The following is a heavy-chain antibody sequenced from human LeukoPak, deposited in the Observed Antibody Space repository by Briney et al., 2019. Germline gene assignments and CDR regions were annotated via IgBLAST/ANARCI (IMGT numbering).Heavy chain of an antibody. V-gene: IGHV3-66*01. CDR2: IYSGGGA. CDR1: GFTVSSNY. J-gene: IGHJ4*02. CDR3: SRSPVMMGY. D-gene: IGHD3-16*01. Sequence: GGSLRLSCVDSGFTVSSNYMNWVRQAPGKGLEWVSVIYSGGGAYYADYVKGRFTISTDTSKNTLYLQMNSLRVEDTAVYYCSRSPVMMGYWGQGTLVTVSS.